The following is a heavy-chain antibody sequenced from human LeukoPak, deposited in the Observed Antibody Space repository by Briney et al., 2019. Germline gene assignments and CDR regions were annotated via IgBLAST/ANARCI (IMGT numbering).Heavy chain of an antibody. CDR3: ARTLTPWNSRVDAFDI. V-gene: IGHV1-2*02. J-gene: IGHJ3*02. CDR1: GYTFMGYY. Sequence: ASVKVSCKASGYTFMGYYMHWVRQAPGQGLEWMGWINPNSGGTSFAQQFQGRVTMTRDTSSSTAYMELSSLRSDDTAVYYCARTLTPWNSRVDAFDIWGQGTMVTVSS. D-gene: IGHD1-7*01. CDR2: INPNSGGT.